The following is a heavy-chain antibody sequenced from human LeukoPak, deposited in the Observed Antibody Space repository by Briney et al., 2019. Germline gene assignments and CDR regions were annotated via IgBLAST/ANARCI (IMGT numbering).Heavy chain of an antibody. V-gene: IGHV4-59*12. J-gene: IGHJ6*02. CDR1: GGSISSYY. D-gene: IGHD2-15*01. Sequence: SETLSLTCTVSGGSISSYYWSWIRQPPGKGLEWVGYIYYSGSTNYNPSLKSRVTISVDTSKNQFSLKLSSVTAADTAVYYCARDRRGGRYYYYYGMDVWGQGTTVTVSS. CDR3: ARDRRGGRYYYYYGMDV. CDR2: IYYSGST.